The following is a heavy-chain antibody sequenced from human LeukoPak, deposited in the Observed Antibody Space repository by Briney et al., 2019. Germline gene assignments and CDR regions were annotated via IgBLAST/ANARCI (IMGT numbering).Heavy chain of an antibody. J-gene: IGHJ5*01. CDR3: ARMALDGGDTIGFDS. CDR1: GYTFTDYF. D-gene: IGHD2-21*02. V-gene: IGHV1-2*02. Sequence: ASVKVSCKASGYTFTDYFIHWVRQAPGQGLEWMGWINPNIGDASYAQKFQDRVTMTRDRSINTAYMELSRLTSDDTAVYYCARMALDGGDTIGFDSWGQGTLVTVSS. CDR2: INPNIGDA.